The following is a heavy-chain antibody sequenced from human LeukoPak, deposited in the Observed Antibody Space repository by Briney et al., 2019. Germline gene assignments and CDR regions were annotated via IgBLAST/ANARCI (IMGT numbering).Heavy chain of an antibody. CDR3: ARVPLGGSQLYSFDY. Sequence: ASVKVSCKASGYMFTNYYIHWVRQAPGQGLEWMGVINPSGGSTSYAEKFQGRVTMTRDTSTSTVYMELSSLRSDDTAVYYCARVPLGGSQLYSFDYWGLGTLVTVSS. V-gene: IGHV1-46*01. J-gene: IGHJ4*02. D-gene: IGHD1-26*01. CDR1: GYMFTNYY. CDR2: INPSGGST.